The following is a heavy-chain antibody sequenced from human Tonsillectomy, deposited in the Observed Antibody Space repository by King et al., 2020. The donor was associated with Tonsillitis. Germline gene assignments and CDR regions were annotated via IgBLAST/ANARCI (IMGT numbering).Heavy chain of an antibody. CDR1: GGSFSGYY. Sequence: VQLQQWGAGLLKPSETLSLTCAVYGGSFSGYYWSWIRQPPGKGLEWIGEINHSGSTNYNPSLKSRVTVSVDTSKNQFSLKLSSVTAADTAVYYCARRGRYCSGGSCYGWFEPWGQGTLVTVSS. D-gene: IGHD2-15*01. CDR3: ARRGRYCSGGSCYGWFEP. V-gene: IGHV4-34*01. CDR2: INHSGST. J-gene: IGHJ5*02.